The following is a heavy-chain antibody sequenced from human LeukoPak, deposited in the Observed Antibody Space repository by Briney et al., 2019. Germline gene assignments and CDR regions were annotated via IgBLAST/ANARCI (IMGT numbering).Heavy chain of an antibody. V-gene: IGHV3-23*01. CDR3: ARSSIAAYYFDY. CDR2: ISGSGTST. J-gene: IGHJ4*02. CDR1: GFTFNTHA. Sequence: GGSLRLSCVGSGFTFNTHAMSWVRQAPGKGLEWVSGISGSGTSTYSADSGKGRFTISRDNSKNTLYLQMIGLRAEDTAVYYCARSSIAAYYFDYWGQGTLVTVSS. D-gene: IGHD6-6*01.